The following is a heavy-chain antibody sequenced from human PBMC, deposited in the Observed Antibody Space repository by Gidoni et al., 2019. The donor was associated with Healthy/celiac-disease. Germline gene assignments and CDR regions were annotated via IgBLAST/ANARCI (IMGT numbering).Heavy chain of an antibody. J-gene: IGHJ4*02. CDR2: IYHSGST. CDR1: GGSISRSNW. D-gene: IGHD2-15*01. CDR3: ARDSVHCSGGSCYSN. Sequence: QVQLQESGPGLVKPSGTLSLTCAVSGGSISRSNWWSWVRQPPGKGLEWIGEIYHSGSTNYHPSLKSRVTIAGDKSKNQFSLKLSSVTAADTAVYYCARDSVHCSGGSCYSNWGQGTLVTVSS. V-gene: IGHV4-4*02.